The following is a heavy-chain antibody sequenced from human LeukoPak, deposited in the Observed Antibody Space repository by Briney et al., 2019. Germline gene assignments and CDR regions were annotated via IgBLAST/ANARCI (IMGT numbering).Heavy chain of an antibody. V-gene: IGHV4-34*01. D-gene: IGHD2-2*01. J-gene: IGHJ6*04. CDR2: INHSGST. CDR3: ARGRYCSSTSCPTGLGYYYGMDV. CDR1: GGSFSGYY. Sequence: PSETLSLTCAVYGGSFSGYYWSWIRQPPGKGLEWIGEINHSGSTNYNPSLKSRVTISVDTSKNQFSLKLSSVTAADTAVYYCARGRYCSSTSCPTGLGYYYGMDVWGKGTRSPSPQ.